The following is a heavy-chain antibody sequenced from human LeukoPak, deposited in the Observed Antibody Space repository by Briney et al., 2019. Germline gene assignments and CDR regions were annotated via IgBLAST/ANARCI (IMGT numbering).Heavy chain of an antibody. V-gene: IGHV3-23*01. Sequence: GGSLGLSCAASGFTFTTHAMNWVRQAPGKGLEWVSVISSRGGSTYYADSVKGRFTISRDNSKNTLYLQMNSLRVEDTAVYYCARDWGSGWYSDYWGQGTLVTVSS. CDR3: ARDWGSGWYSDY. D-gene: IGHD6-19*01. CDR1: GFTFTTHA. CDR2: ISSRGGST. J-gene: IGHJ4*02.